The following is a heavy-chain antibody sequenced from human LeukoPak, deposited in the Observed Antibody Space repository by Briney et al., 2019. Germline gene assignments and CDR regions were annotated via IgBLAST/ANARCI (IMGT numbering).Heavy chain of an antibody. D-gene: IGHD4-17*01. CDR3: TKDPIGDYVGAFDP. Sequence: PGGSLRLSCAASGFTFSTFGMTWVRQAPGKGLEWVSSITGTHYTTYNTDSVKGRFTISRDNSKNTLYLQMNSLRADDTAVYYCTKDPIGDYVGAFDPGGERPLVTVSS. CDR1: GFTFSTFG. CDR2: ITGTHYTT. V-gene: IGHV3-23*01. J-gene: IGHJ5*02.